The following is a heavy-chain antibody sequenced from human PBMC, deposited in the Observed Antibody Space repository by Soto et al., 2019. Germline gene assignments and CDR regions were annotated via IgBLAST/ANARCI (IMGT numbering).Heavy chain of an antibody. V-gene: IGHV3-74*01. CDR1: GFTFSSYW. CDR2: INSDGSNT. J-gene: IGHJ6*02. Sequence: GGSLRLSCAASGFTFSSYWMHWVRQVPGKGLVWVSRINSDGSNTSYADSVKGRFTISRDNAKNTLYLQMNSLRDEDTAVYYCARSLGAAWLVDVWGQGTTVTVSS. CDR3: ARSLGAAWLVDV. D-gene: IGHD3-9*01.